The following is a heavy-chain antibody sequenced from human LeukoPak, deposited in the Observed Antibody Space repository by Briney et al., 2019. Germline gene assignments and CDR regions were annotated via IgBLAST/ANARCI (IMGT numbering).Heavy chain of an antibody. CDR3: ARVHDTTGYYHYFDS. Sequence: PGGSLRLSCAASGFTFSSYPMHWVRQAPDKGLEWVAMISHHGSNEYYADSVKGRFTISRDDSKNTVYLQMNNPRVEDTAIYYCARVHDTTGYYHYFDSWGQGTLVTVSS. V-gene: IGHV3-30*14. CDR1: GFTFSSYP. J-gene: IGHJ4*02. D-gene: IGHD3-9*01. CDR2: ISHHGSNE.